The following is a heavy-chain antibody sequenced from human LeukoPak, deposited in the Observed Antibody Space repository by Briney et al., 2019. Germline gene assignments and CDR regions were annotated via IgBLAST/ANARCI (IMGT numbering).Heavy chain of an antibody. J-gene: IGHJ4*02. CDR1: GYTFTNYG. CDR3: ARGLGATYYDILTAYPLIY. Sequence: GASVKVSCKASGYTFTNYGINWVRQAPGQGLEWMGWISTYNGNTSYAQKLQGRVTMTTDTSTSTAYMELRSLRSDDTAVYYCARGLGATYYDILTAYPLIYWGQGTLVTVSS. D-gene: IGHD3-9*01. CDR2: ISTYNGNT. V-gene: IGHV1-18*01.